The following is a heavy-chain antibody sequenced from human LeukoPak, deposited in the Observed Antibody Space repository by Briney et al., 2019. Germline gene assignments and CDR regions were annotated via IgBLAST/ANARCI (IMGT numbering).Heavy chain of an antibody. J-gene: IGHJ4*02. CDR1: GGSISSYY. Sequence: PSETLSLTCTVSGGSISSYYWSWIRQPPGKGLEWIGYIYYSGSTNYNPSLKSRVTISVDTSKNQFSLKLSSVTAADTAVYYYARDLGGYYFDYWGQGTLVTVSS. V-gene: IGHV4-59*01. D-gene: IGHD4-23*01. CDR3: ARDLGGYYFDY. CDR2: IYYSGST.